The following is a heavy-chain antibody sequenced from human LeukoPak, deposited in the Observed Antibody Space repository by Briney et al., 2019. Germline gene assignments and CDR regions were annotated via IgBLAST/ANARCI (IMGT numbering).Heavy chain of an antibody. CDR2: IKQDGSEK. D-gene: IGHD1-26*01. CDR3: AREESYYSIDY. V-gene: IGHV3-7*01. J-gene: IGHJ4*02. Sequence: GGSLRLSCAASGFILSSYWMSWVRQAPGKGLEWVANIKQDGSEKYYVDSVKGRFTISRDNAKNSLYLQMNSLRAEDTAVYYCAREESYYSIDYWGQGTLVTVSS. CDR1: GFILSSYW.